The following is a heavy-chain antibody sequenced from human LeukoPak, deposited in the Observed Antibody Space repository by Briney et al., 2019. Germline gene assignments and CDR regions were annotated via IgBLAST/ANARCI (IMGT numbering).Heavy chain of an antibody. CDR1: GYTFSSYY. D-gene: IGHD3-22*01. J-gene: IGHJ3*02. CDR2: INPSRGST. V-gene: IGHV1-46*01. CDR3: ARSHHNRYYDSSGDAFDI. Sequence: GASVKVSCKASGYTFSSYYMNWVRQAPGQGLEWMGIINPSRGSTSYAQQFQGRVTMTRDTSTNTVYMELSSLRSEDTAVYYCARSHHNRYYDSSGDAFDIWGQGTMVTVSS.